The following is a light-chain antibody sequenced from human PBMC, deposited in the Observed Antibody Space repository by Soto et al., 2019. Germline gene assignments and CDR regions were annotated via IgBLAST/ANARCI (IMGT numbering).Light chain of an antibody. Sequence: EIVMTQSPGTLSVSPGEGATLSCRASQSVGSNLAWYQQKPGQAPRLLIYGASTRATAIPARFSGSGSGTEFTLTISSLQSEDFAVYYCQQYDNWPPWTFDQGTKVEIK. V-gene: IGKV3-15*01. J-gene: IGKJ1*01. CDR3: QQYDNWPPWT. CDR1: QSVGSN. CDR2: GAS.